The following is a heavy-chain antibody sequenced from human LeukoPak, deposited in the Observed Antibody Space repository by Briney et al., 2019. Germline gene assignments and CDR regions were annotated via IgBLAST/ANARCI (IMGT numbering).Heavy chain of an antibody. D-gene: IGHD6-13*01. Sequence: SETLSLTCTVSGGSINNYYWSWIRQPAGKGLEWMGRIYASGSTNYNPSLKSRVTMSVDTSKNQFSLKLDSVPAADTAVYYCARDVQIAAAAFDYWGQGTLITVSS. V-gene: IGHV4-4*07. CDR1: GGSINNYY. CDR3: ARDVQIAAAAFDY. J-gene: IGHJ4*02. CDR2: IYASGST.